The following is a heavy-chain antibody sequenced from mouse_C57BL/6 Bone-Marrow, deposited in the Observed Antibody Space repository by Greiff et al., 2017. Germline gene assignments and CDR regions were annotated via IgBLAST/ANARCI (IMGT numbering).Heavy chain of an antibody. D-gene: IGHD2-4*01. CDR3: AIIYYDYHVPYYYAMDY. CDR2: ILPGSGST. CDR1: GYTFTGYW. V-gene: IGHV1-9*01. Sequence: VQLVESGAELMKPGASVKLSCKATGYTFTGYWIEWVKQRPGHGLEWIGEILPGSGSTNYNEKFKGKATFTADTSSNTAYMQLSSLTTEDSAIYYCAIIYYDYHVPYYYAMDYWGQGTSVTVSS. J-gene: IGHJ4*01.